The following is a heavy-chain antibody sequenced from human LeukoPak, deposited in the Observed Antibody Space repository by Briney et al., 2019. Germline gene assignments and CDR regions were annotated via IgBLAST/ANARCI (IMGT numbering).Heavy chain of an antibody. CDR2: VYRGVNT. Sequence: SETLSLTCTVSGYSISSGYFWGWIRQPPGKGLEWIGSVYRGVNTYYNPSLKSRVTISVDTSKNQFSLKLSSVTAADTAVYYCARIDYFDSSGSYYNFPYWGQGSLVTVSS. CDR3: ARIDYFDSSGSYYNFPY. V-gene: IGHV4-38-2*02. CDR1: GYSISSGYF. D-gene: IGHD3-22*01. J-gene: IGHJ4*02.